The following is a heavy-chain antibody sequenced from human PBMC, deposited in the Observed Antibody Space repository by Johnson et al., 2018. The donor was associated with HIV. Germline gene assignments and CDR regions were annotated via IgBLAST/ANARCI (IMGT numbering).Heavy chain of an antibody. CDR1: GFTFSNYG. CDR3: ARNRISLWFGEGAFDI. Sequence: QLVESGGGVVQSGGSLRLSCAASGFTFSNYGMHWVRQAPGKGLEWVAFISYDGSNKYYADSVKGRFTISRDNSKNTLYLQMNSVRAEDTAVYYCARNRISLWFGEGAFDIWGQGTMVTVSS. V-gene: IGHV3-30*19. J-gene: IGHJ3*02. D-gene: IGHD3-10*01. CDR2: ISYDGSNK.